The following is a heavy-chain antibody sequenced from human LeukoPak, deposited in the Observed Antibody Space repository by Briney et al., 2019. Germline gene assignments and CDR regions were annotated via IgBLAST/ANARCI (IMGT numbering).Heavy chain of an antibody. CDR2: IYHSGST. Sequence: SETLSLNCTVSGYSISSGYYWGWIRQPPGKGLEWIGSIYHSGSTYYNPSLKSRVTISVDTSKNQFSLKLSSVTAADTAVYYCAREGSSDYDSSGYYGEYWGQGTLVTVSS. CDR3: AREGSSDYDSSGYYGEY. J-gene: IGHJ4*02. D-gene: IGHD3-22*01. V-gene: IGHV4-38-2*02. CDR1: GYSISSGYY.